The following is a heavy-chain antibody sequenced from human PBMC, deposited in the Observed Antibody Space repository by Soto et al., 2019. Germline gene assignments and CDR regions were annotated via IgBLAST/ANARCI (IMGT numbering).Heavy chain of an antibody. Sequence: SETLSLTCTVSGDSISDYYWSWIRQPAGQGLEWLGRIYTSGSTYYNPSLKSRVTMSVDTSKNQFSLKLSSVTAADTATYYCAHRPSGWYLFDYWGQGTLVTVSS. CDR2: IYTSGST. J-gene: IGHJ4*02. D-gene: IGHD6-19*01. CDR1: GDSISDYY. V-gene: IGHV4-4*07. CDR3: AHRPSGWYLFDY.